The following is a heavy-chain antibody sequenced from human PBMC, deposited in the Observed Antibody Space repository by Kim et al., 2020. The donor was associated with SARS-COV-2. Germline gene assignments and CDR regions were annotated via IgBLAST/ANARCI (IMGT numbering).Heavy chain of an antibody. D-gene: IGHD6-13*01. J-gene: IGHJ4*02. V-gene: IGHV4-39*07. Sequence: SETLSLTCTVSGGSISSSSYYLGWIRQPPGKGLEWIGSIYYSGSTYYNPSLKSRVTISVDTSKNQFSLKLSSVTAADTAVYYCARDAGLAAAANLPFDYWGQGTLVTVSS. CDR2: IYYSGST. CDR3: ARDAGLAAAANLPFDY. CDR1: GGSISSSSYY.